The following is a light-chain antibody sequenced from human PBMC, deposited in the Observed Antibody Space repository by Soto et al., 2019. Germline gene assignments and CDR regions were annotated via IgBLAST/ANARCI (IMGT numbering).Light chain of an antibody. CDR2: EVS. J-gene: IGLJ2*01. Sequence: QSVLTQPASVSGAPGQSIAISCTGTSSDVCSFNFVSWYQQHPGKVPKLIIYEVSNRPSGVSSRFSGSKSGDTASLIISGLQAEDEADYYCLSWTTRRALVFGGGTKLTVL. CDR1: SSDVCSFNF. CDR3: LSWTTRRALV. V-gene: IGLV2-14*01.